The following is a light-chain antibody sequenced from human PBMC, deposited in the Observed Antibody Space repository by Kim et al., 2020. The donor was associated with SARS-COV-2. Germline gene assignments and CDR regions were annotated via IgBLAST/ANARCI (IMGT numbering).Light chain of an antibody. CDR1: GNDLGDYNS. J-gene: IGLJ2*01. CDR3: SSYTDTNTLI. Sequence: GQSVALSGTATGNDLGDYNSVSRFQQHPGKAPKLIIYAVNNRPSGVSNRFSGSKSGNTASLTISTLQTEDEADYYCSSYTDTNTLIFGGGTQLTVL. V-gene: IGLV2-14*01. CDR2: AVN.